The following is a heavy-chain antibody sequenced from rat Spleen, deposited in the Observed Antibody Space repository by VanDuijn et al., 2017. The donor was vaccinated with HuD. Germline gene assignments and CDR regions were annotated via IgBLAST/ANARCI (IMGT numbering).Heavy chain of an antibody. CDR2: ISSGGTT. CDR1: GFSLTSNG. CDR3: TSPFRWFAY. V-gene: IGHV2S12*01. Sequence: QVQLKESGPGPVQPSQTLSLTCTVSGFSLTSNGVSWVRQPPGKGLEWIAAISSGGTTYYNSALKSRLSISRDTSKSQVFLKMNSLQTEDTAIYFCTSPFRWFAYWGQGTLVTVSS. J-gene: IGHJ3*01.